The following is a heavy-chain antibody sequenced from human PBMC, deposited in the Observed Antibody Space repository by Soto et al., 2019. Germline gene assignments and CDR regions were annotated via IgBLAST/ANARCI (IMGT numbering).Heavy chain of an antibody. V-gene: IGHV3-23*01. Sequence: EVQLLESGGGLVQPGGSLRLSCAASGFTFNTYAMNWVRQAPGKGLEWVSGISGSGDSTYYADSVKGRFTVSRDNSKNTLYLQMNSLRAEDTAVFYCAKERSSGWSFDYWGQGTLVTVSS. D-gene: IGHD6-19*01. CDR1: GFTFNTYA. CDR2: ISGSGDST. CDR3: AKERSSGWSFDY. J-gene: IGHJ4*02.